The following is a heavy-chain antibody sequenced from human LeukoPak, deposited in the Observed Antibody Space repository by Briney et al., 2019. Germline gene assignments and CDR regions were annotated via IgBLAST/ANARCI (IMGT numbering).Heavy chain of an antibody. CDR3: ARDHYYYGSGSYYNRNLYYYYMDV. J-gene: IGHJ6*03. Sequence: SVKVSCKASGGTFSSYAISWVRQAPGQGLEWMGGIIPIFGTANYAQKFQGRVTIATDESTSTAYMELSSLRSEDTAVYYCARDHYYYGSGSYYNRNLYYYYMDVWGKGTTVTVSS. V-gene: IGHV1-69*05. CDR1: GGTFSSYA. CDR2: IIPIFGTA. D-gene: IGHD3-10*01.